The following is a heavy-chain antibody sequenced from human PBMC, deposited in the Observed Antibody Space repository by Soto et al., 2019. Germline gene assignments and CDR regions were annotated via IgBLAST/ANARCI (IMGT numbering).Heavy chain of an antibody. CDR2: IFSIDEK. J-gene: IGHJ4*02. CDR1: GFSLSNPKMG. V-gene: IGHV2-26*01. Sequence: QVTLKESGPVLVKPTETLTLTCTVSGFSLSNPKMGVSWIRQPPGRALEWLAHIFSIDEKSYNTSLKSRLTIAKDASKSQVVLTMTNMDPVDTATYYCARIVDPCGGDCRVYYFDYWGQGTLVTVSS. D-gene: IGHD2-21*02. CDR3: ARIVDPCGGDCRVYYFDY.